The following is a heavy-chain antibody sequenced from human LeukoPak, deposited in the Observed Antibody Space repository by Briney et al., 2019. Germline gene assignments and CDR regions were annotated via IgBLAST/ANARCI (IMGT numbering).Heavy chain of an antibody. D-gene: IGHD3-22*01. Sequence: GRSLRLSCAASGFTFSSYGMHWVRQAPGKGLEWVAVIWYDGSNKYYADSVKGRFTISRDNSKNTLYLQMNSLRAEDTAVYYCAKDRYYYDSSGYYYSFDYWGQGTLVTVSS. J-gene: IGHJ4*02. V-gene: IGHV3-33*03. CDR2: IWYDGSNK. CDR1: GFTFSSYG. CDR3: AKDRYYYDSSGYYYSFDY.